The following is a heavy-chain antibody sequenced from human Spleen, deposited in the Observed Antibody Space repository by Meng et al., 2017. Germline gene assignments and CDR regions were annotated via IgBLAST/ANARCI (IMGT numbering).Heavy chain of an antibody. D-gene: IGHD3-22*01. Sequence: GESLKISCAASGFTFSNYVIHWVRQAPGKGLEWVAVIAYDGSNEDYADSVKGRFTISRDNSKNTLSLEMNSLRAEDTAVYYCTRSFYYESTGYIQDFDYWGQGTLVTVSS. CDR3: TRSFYYESTGYIQDFDY. CDR2: IAYDGSNE. V-gene: IGHV3-30*01. J-gene: IGHJ4*02. CDR1: GFTFSNYV.